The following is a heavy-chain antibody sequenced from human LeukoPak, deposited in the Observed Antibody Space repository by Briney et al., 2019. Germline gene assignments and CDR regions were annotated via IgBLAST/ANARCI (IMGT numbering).Heavy chain of an antibody. CDR1: GYTFSGSY. Sequence: GASVKVSCKASGYTFSGSYIHWVRQAPGQGLEWMGRINPNSSDTNYAQKFQGRVTMTRDTSISTAYMELSSLTSDDTAVYFCARSAEHCNNGVCFTDYYMDVWGKGTTVTVSS. D-gene: IGHD2-8*01. CDR2: INPNSSDT. CDR3: ARSAEHCNNGVCFTDYYMDV. J-gene: IGHJ6*03. V-gene: IGHV1-2*06.